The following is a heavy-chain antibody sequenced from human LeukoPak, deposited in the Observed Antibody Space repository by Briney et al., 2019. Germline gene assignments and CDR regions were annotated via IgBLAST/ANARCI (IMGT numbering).Heavy chain of an antibody. CDR1: GFTFSSYA. V-gene: IGHV3-30*04. Sequence: GGSLRLSCAASGFTFSSYAMHWVRQAPGKGLEWVAVISYDGSNKYYAVSVKGRFTISRDNSKNTLYLQMNSLRAEDTAVYYCARSEQQLVDWYFDLWGRGTLVTVSS. CDR2: ISYDGSNK. CDR3: ARSEQQLVDWYFDL. D-gene: IGHD6-13*01. J-gene: IGHJ2*01.